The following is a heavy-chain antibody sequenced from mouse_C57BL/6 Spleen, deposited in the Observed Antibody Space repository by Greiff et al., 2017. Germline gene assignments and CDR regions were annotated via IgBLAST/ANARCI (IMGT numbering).Heavy chain of an antibody. V-gene: IGHV1-50*01. CDR1: GYTFTSYW. CDR2: IDPSDSYT. Sequence: QVQLQQPGAELVKPGASVKLSCKASGYTFTSYWMQWVKQRPGQGLEWIGEIDPSDSYTNYNQKFKGKATLTVDTSSSTAYMQLSSLTSEDSAVYYCAHYSTGAMDYWGQGTSVTVSS. J-gene: IGHJ4*01. CDR3: AHYSTGAMDY. D-gene: IGHD1-2*01.